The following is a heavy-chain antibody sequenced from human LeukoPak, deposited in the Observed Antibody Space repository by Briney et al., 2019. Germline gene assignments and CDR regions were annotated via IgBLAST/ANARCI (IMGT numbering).Heavy chain of an antibody. V-gene: IGHV4-59*01. J-gene: IGHJ1*01. CDR3: AKDPRITMIVVVPEYFQH. D-gene: IGHD3-22*01. CDR2: IYYSGST. Sequence: NHSETLSPTCTVSGGSISSYYWSCIRQPPGKGLEWIGNIYYSGSTNYNPSLKGRVTISVDTSKNQFSLKLSSVTAADTAVYYCAKDPRITMIVVVPEYFQHWGQGTLVTVSS. CDR1: GGSISSYY.